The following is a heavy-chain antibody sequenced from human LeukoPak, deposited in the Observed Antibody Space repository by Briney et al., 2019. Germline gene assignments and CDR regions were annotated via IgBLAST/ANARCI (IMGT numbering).Heavy chain of an antibody. CDR1: GYTFTGYY. D-gene: IGHD3-16*01. CDR3: ARDPGGDNWFDP. V-gene: IGHV1-2*02. CDR2: INPNSGGT. J-gene: IGHJ5*02. Sequence: ASVKVSCKASGYTFTGYYMHWVRQAPGQGLEWMGWINPNSGGTNYAQKLQGRVTMTTDTSTSTAYMELRSLRSDDTAVYYCARDPGGDNWFDPWGQGTLVTVSS.